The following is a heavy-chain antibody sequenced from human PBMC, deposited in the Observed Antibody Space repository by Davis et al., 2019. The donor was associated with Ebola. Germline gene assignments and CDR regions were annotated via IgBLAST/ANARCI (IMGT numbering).Heavy chain of an antibody. CDR2: ISGSGRDT. Sequence: PGGSLRLSCEASGLTFSSYAMHWVRQAPGKGLEWVSTISGSGRDTYYADSVKGRFTISRDNSKNTLYLQMYSLRAEDTAVHYCAKGHPQRYSYGHDYWGRGTLVTVSS. CDR3: AKGHPQRYSYGHDY. CDR1: GLTFSSYA. D-gene: IGHD5-18*01. V-gene: IGHV3-23*01. J-gene: IGHJ4*02.